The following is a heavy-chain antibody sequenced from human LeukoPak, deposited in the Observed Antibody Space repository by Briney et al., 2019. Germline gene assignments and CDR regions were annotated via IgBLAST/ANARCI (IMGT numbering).Heavy chain of an antibody. V-gene: IGHV4-59*12. CDR2: IYYSGNT. CDR3: ARDQYYYGSGSYGLDY. J-gene: IGHJ4*02. CDR1: GFTFSDYY. D-gene: IGHD3-10*01. Sequence: GSLRLSCAASGFTFSDYYMSWIRQPPGKGLEWIGSIYYSGNTYYNPSLKSRVTMSVDTSKNQFSLKLSSVTAADTAVYYCARDQYYYGSGSYGLDYWGQGTLVTVSS.